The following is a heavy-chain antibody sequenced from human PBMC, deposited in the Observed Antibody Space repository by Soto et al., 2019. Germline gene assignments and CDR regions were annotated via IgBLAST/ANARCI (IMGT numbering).Heavy chain of an antibody. CDR2: TYYRSKWYY. Sequence: SQTLSLTCAITGDSVSSNSAGLSWVGQSPSRGLEWLGRTYYRSKWYYEYAVSVRGRITINPDTSKNQYSLQLNSVTPEDTAVYFCARGEQYSGRIFDYWGQGTLVTVSS. D-gene: IGHD1-26*01. CDR3: ARGEQYSGRIFDY. J-gene: IGHJ4*01. CDR1: GDSVSSNSAG. V-gene: IGHV6-1*01.